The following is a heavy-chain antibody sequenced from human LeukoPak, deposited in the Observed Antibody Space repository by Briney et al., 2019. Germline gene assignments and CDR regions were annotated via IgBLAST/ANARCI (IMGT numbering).Heavy chain of an antibody. CDR2: IYYSGRT. V-gene: IGHV4-59*11. J-gene: IGHJ3*01. Sequence: PSETLSLTCTVSGGSMSSHYWSWIRQPPGKGPEWIGYIYYSGRTKYNPSLQSRVSISVDTSENNFSLRLTSVTAADTAVYYCARLLDNDSSGNPDTFDVWGQGTVVTVSS. CDR3: ARLLDNDSSGNPDTFDV. D-gene: IGHD3-22*01. CDR1: GGSMSSHY.